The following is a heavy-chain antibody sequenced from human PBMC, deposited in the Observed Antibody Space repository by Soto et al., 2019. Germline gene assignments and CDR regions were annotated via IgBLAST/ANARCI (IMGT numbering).Heavy chain of an antibody. J-gene: IGHJ6*02. CDR2: ISSSSSYI. CDR3: ARDSDYYYGMDV. Sequence: GGSLRLSCAASGFTFSSYSMNWVRQAPGKGLEWVSSISSSSSYIYYADSVKGRFTISRDNAKNSLYLQMNSLRAEDTAVYYCARDSDYYYGMDVWGQGTTVTVSS. CDR1: GFTFSSYS. V-gene: IGHV3-21*01.